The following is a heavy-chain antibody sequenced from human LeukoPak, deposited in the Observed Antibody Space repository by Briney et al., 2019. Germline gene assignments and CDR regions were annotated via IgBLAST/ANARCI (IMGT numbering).Heavy chain of an antibody. V-gene: IGHV3-7*01. CDR2: INQDGSEK. D-gene: IGHD6-13*01. CDR1: GFTFSSDW. J-gene: IGHJ4*02. Sequence: PGGSLRLSCAASGFTFSSDWMTWVRQARGKGLEWVANINQDGSEKYYVDSVKGRFTISRDNAKNSLYLQMNSLRAEDTAVYYCASCGSSWCYWGQGTLVTVSS. CDR3: ASCGSSWCY.